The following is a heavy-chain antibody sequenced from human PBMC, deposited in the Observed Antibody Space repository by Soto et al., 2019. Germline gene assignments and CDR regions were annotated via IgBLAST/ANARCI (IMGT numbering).Heavy chain of an antibody. V-gene: IGHV3-30-3*01. CDR2: ISYDGSNK. J-gene: IGHJ4*02. CDR1: GFTFSSYA. D-gene: IGHD4-17*01. CDR3: ARDLATDYGDNY. Sequence: PGGSLRLSCAASGFTFSSYAMHWVRQAPGKGLEWVAVISYDGSNKYYADSVKGRFTISRDNSKNTLYLQMNSLRAEDTAVYYCARDLATDYGDNYWGQGTLVTVSS.